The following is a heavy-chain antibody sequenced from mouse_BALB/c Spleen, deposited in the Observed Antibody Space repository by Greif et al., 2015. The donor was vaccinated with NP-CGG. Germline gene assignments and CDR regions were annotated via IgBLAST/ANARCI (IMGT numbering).Heavy chain of an antibody. D-gene: IGHD2-1*01. V-gene: IGHV5-6-5*01. CDR1: GFTFSSYA. J-gene: IGHJ1*01. CDR3: ARGRGNYGDWYFDV. CDR2: ISSGGST. Sequence: EVKVVESGGGLVKPGGSLKLSCAASGFTFSSYAMSWVRQTPEKRLEWVASISSGGSTYYPDSVKGRFTISRDNARNILYLQMSSLRSEDTAMYYCARGRGNYGDWYFDVWGAGTTVTVSS.